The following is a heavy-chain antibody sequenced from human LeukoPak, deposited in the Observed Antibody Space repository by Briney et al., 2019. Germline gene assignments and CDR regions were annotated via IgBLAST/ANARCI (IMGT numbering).Heavy chain of an antibody. V-gene: IGHV3-48*01. CDR3: ARIAAAGTWDPFDY. CDR1: GFTFSNYF. Sequence: GGSLRLSCAASGFTFSNYFMNWVRQAPGKGLEWVSYISSSSSTIYYADSVKGRFTISRDNAKNSLYLQMNSLRVEDTAVYYCARIAAAGTWDPFDYWGQGSLVTVSS. CDR2: ISSSSSTI. J-gene: IGHJ4*02. D-gene: IGHD6-13*01.